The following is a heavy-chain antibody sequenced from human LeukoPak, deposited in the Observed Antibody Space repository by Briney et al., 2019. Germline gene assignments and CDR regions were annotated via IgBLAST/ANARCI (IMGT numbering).Heavy chain of an antibody. CDR2: ISGSGEST. D-gene: IGHD3-3*01. CDR1: GFTFANHA. CDR3: ARESWSDSVAFDI. Sequence: RGSLRLSCAASGFTFANHAMNWVRQAPGKGLEWVSVISGSGESTIYADSVKGRITTSRDSSKRTLYLQMNSLRAEDTAMYYCARESWSDSVAFDIWGLGTMVIVSS. J-gene: IGHJ3*02. V-gene: IGHV3-23*01.